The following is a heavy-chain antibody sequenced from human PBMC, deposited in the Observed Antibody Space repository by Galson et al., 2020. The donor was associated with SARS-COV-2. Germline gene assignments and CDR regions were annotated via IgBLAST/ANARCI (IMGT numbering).Heavy chain of an antibody. CDR2: IYKVGDT. D-gene: IGHD3-10*01. CDR3: ARLRGSGFFSLDF. J-gene: IGHJ4*02. Sequence: ASETLSLTCSFSSGSIGYYYWSWIRQPPGKGLEWLGYIYKVGDTNYNPSLKSRVTISMDTSKNQFSLKLNSVTAADTAVYYCARLRGSGFFSLDFWDQGTLVTVSS. CDR1: SGSIGYYY. V-gene: IGHV4-59*08.